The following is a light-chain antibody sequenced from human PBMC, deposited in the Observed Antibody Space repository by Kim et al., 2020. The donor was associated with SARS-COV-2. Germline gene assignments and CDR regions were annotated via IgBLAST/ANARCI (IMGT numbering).Light chain of an antibody. Sequence: QSVTISCTGTSNDVGGYNYVSWYQQHPGKAPKLMIYEVSKRPSGVPDRFSGSKSGNTASLTVSGLQAEDEADYYCTSYAGSNNFVLFGGGTQLTVL. CDR2: EVS. V-gene: IGLV2-8*01. CDR1: SNDVGGYNY. J-gene: IGLJ2*01. CDR3: TSYAGSNNFVL.